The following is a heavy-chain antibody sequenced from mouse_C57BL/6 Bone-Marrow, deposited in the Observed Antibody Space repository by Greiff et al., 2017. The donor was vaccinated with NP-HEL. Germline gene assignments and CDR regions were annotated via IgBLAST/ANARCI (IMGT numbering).Heavy chain of an antibody. D-gene: IGHD2-4*01. CDR1: GYSITSGYD. J-gene: IGHJ4*01. CDR3: ARGGGDYDDKDAMDY. Sequence: EVQRVESGPGMVKPSQSLSLTCTVTGYSITSGYDWHWIRHFPGNKLEWMGYISYSGSTNYNPSLKSRISITHDTSKNHFFLKLNSVTTEDTATYYCARGGGDYDDKDAMDYWGQGTSVTVSS. V-gene: IGHV3-1*01. CDR2: ISYSGST.